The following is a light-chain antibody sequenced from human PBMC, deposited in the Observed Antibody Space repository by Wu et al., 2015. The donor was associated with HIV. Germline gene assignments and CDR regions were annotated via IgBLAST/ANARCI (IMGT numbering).Light chain of an antibody. Sequence: DIQMTQSPSSVSASVGDRVTLTCRATQDISTWLAWYQQKPGKAPKLLISAASTLQSGVSSRFSGSGSGTVFTLTINSLQPDDFATYYCQQAHSFPWTFGQGTKVDLK. CDR2: AAS. J-gene: IGKJ1*01. CDR3: QQAHSFPWT. CDR1: QDISTW. V-gene: IGKV1-12*01.